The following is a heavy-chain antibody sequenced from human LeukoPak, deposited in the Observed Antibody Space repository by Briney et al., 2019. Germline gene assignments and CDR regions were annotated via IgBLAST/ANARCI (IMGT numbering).Heavy chain of an antibody. Sequence: NPSETLSLTCAVSGYSISSGYYWGWIRQPPGKGLEWIGEINHSGSTNYNPSLKSRVTISVDTSKNQFSLKLSSVTAADTAVYYCARGSRYCSSTSCSYYFDYWGQGTLVTVSS. CDR2: INHSGST. CDR3: ARGSRYCSSTSCSYYFDY. CDR1: GYSISSGYY. J-gene: IGHJ4*02. D-gene: IGHD2-2*01. V-gene: IGHV4-38-2*01.